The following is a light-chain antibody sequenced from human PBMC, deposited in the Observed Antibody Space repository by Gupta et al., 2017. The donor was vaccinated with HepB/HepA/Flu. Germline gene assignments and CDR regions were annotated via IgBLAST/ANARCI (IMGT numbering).Light chain of an antibody. CDR2: GNN. J-gene: IGLJ1*01. CDR1: SSNIGAGNH. Sequence: QSLLTQPPSVSAAPGHKITISCTCSSSNIGAGNHVHWYQQPPGAAPKVLIYGNNNRPSVVPYRFSGSTSGNTASLAITGLQAEDEADYYCQSFDNSLRGTVFGGGTKVAVL. V-gene: IGLV1-40*01. CDR3: QSFDNSLRGTV.